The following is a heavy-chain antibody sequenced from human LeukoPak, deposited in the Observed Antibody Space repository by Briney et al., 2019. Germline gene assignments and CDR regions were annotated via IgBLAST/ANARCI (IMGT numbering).Heavy chain of an antibody. Sequence: GASVKVSCKASGYTFTSYGISWVRQAPGQGLEWMGWISAYNGNTNYAQKLQGRVTMTTDTSTSTAYMELRSLRSDDTAVYYCARDVYCTNGVCYYFYDYFDYWGQGTLVTVSS. V-gene: IGHV1-18*01. J-gene: IGHJ4*02. CDR3: ARDVYCTNGVCYYFYDYFDY. CDR2: ISAYNGNT. CDR1: GYTFTSYG. D-gene: IGHD2-8*01.